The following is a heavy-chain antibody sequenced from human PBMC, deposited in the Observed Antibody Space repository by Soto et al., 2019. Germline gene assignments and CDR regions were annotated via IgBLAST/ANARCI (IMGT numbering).Heavy chain of an antibody. CDR1: GFTFSTYE. CDR2: ISSGGGTR. Sequence: PGGSLRLSCAASGFTFSTYEMNWVRQAPGKGLEWVSYISSGGGTRYYADSVKGRFTVSRGTAKNSLYLQMNSLRAEDTAVYYCVRETSGSNNDAFDIWGLGTLVTVSS. J-gene: IGHJ3*02. CDR3: VRETSGSNNDAFDI. V-gene: IGHV3-48*03. D-gene: IGHD1-26*01.